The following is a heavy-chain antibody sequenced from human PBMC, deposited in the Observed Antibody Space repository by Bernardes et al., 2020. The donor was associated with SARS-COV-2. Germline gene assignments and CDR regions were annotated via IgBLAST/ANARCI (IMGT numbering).Heavy chain of an antibody. D-gene: IGHD1-1*01. CDR3: GTGGNGANAPGMDV. CDR2: INPDGSTA. CDR1: GFTFSSSW. Sequence: GGSLRLSCAASGFTFSSSWMHWVRQAPGKGLVWVSRINPDGSTATYVDSVKGRFTITRDNAKNALYLQMNSLRAEDTALYYCGTGGNGANAPGMDVWGQGTTVTVSS. J-gene: IGHJ6*02. V-gene: IGHV3-74*01.